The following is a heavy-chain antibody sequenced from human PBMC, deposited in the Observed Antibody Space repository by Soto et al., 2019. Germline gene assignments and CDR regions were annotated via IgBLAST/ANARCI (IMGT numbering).Heavy chain of an antibody. V-gene: IGHV3-21*01. J-gene: IGHJ3*02. CDR3: ARLSGRLDAFDI. D-gene: IGHD3-3*01. CDR2: ISSSSSYI. Sequence: PGGSLRLSCAASVFTFSSYSMNWGRQAPGKGLEWVSSISSSSSYIYYADSVKGRFTISRDNAKNSLYLQMNSLRAEDTAVYYCARLSGRLDAFDIWGQGTMVTVSS. CDR1: VFTFSSYS.